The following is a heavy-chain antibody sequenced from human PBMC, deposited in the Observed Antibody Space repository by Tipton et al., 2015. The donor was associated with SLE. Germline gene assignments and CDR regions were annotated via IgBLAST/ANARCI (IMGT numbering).Heavy chain of an antibody. J-gene: IGHJ4*02. Sequence: TLSLTCTVSGGSISSSSYYWGWIRQPPGKGLEWIGSIYYSGSTYYNPSLKSRVTISVDTSKNQFSLKLSSVTAADTAVYYCAREGSSGYAFDYWGQGTLVTVSS. CDR3: AREGSSGYAFDY. D-gene: IGHD3-22*01. CDR1: GGSISSSSYY. CDR2: IYYSGST. V-gene: IGHV4-39*07.